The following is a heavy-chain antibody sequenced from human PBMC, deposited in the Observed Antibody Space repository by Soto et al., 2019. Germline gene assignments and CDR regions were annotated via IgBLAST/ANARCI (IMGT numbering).Heavy chain of an antibody. CDR2: INPNSGGT. Sequence: ASVKVSCKASGYTFTGYYMHWVRQAPGQGLEWMGWINPNSGGTNYAQKFQGRVTMTRDTSISTAYMELSRLRSDDTAVYYCARGAASYGDYSANWFDPWGHGTLVTVSS. J-gene: IGHJ5*02. CDR1: GYTFTGYY. CDR3: ARGAASYGDYSANWFDP. D-gene: IGHD4-17*01. V-gene: IGHV1-2*02.